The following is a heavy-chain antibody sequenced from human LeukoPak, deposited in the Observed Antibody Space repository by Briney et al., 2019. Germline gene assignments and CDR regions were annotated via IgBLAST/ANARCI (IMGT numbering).Heavy chain of an antibody. V-gene: IGHV3-30-3*01. CDR3: ARERTAVAGLRDY. CDR1: GFTFSSYA. J-gene: IGHJ4*02. CDR2: ISYDGSNK. Sequence: GRSLRLSCAASGFTFSSYAMHWVRQAPGKGLEWVAVISYDGSNKYYADSVKGRFTISRDNSKNTLYLQMNSLRAEDTAVYYCARERTAVAGLRDYWGQGTLVTVSS. D-gene: IGHD6-19*01.